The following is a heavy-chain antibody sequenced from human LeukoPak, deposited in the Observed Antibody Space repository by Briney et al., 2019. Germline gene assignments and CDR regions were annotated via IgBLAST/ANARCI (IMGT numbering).Heavy chain of an antibody. CDR3: ARDSHYYGSGSYLDWYFDL. D-gene: IGHD3-10*01. Sequence: ASEKVSCKASGYTFTGYYLHWVRQAPGQGLEWMGWINPNSGGTNYAQKFQGRVTMTRDTSISTVYMELSRLRSDDTAVYYCARDSHYYGSGSYLDWYFDLWGRGTLVTVSS. J-gene: IGHJ2*01. CDR1: GYTFTGYY. V-gene: IGHV1-2*02. CDR2: INPNSGGT.